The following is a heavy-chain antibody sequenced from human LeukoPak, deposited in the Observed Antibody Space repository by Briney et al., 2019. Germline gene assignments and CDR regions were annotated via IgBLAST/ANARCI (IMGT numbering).Heavy chain of an antibody. CDR2: ISAYNGNT. D-gene: IGHD3-9*01. CDR3: ARELPGGKYDILTGYLGYYYYYYMDV. J-gene: IGHJ6*03. V-gene: IGHV1-18*01. Sequence: ASVKVSCKASGYTFTSYGISWVRQAPGQGLEWMGWISAYNGNTNYAQKLQGRVTMTTDTSTSTAYMELRSLRSDDTAVYYCARELPGGKYDILTGYLGYYYYYYMDVWGKGTTVTISS. CDR1: GYTFTSYG.